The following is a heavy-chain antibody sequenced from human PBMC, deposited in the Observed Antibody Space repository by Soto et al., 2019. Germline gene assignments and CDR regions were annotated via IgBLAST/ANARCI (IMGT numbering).Heavy chain of an antibody. D-gene: IGHD2-15*01. CDR1: GGSISSGGYY. Sequence: LCGGSISSGGYYWSWIRQHPGKGLEWIGYIYYSGSTYYNPSLKSRVTISVDTSKNQFSLKLSSVTAADTAVYYCARSDCSGGSCYSFYYYGMDVWGQGTTVTVSS. J-gene: IGHJ6*02. CDR2: IYYSGST. CDR3: ARSDCSGGSCYSFYYYGMDV. V-gene: IGHV4-31*02.